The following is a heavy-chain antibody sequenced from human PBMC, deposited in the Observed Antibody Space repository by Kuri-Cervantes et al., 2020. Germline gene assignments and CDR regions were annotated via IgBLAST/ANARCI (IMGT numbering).Heavy chain of an antibody. Sequence: LSLTCAASGFTFSGSAMHWVRQASGKGLEWVGRIRSKANSYATAYAASVKGRFTISRDDSKNTAYLQMNSLKTEDTAVYYCARGGPYDFWSGYGENWFDPWGQGTLVTVSS. CDR3: ARGGPYDFWSGYGENWFDP. CDR2: IRSKANSYAT. D-gene: IGHD3-3*01. J-gene: IGHJ5*02. V-gene: IGHV3-73*01. CDR1: GFTFSGSA.